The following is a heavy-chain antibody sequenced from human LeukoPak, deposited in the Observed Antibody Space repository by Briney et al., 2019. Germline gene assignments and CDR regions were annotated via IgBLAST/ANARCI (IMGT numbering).Heavy chain of an antibody. CDR2: IYSSGST. J-gene: IGHJ6*03. CDR1: GGSISSYY. CDR3: ARDPHYYYYMDV. Sequence: SETLSLTCTVSGGSISSYYWSWIRQPAGKGLEWIGRIYSSGSTNYNPSLKSRVTMSVDTSKNQFSLKLNSVTAADTAVYYCARDPHYYYYMDVWGKGTTVTVSS. V-gene: IGHV4-4*07.